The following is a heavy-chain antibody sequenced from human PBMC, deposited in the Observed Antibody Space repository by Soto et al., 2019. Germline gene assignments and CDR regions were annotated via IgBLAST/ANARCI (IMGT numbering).Heavy chain of an antibody. CDR2: INPSGGST. D-gene: IGHD6-19*01. V-gene: IGHV1-46*01. CDR3: ARDIAVAAVLGYYYGMDV. J-gene: IGHJ6*02. Sequence: GASVKVSCKASGYTFTSFYMHWVRQAPGQGLEWMGIINPSGGSTSYAQKFQGRVTMTRDTSTSTVYMELSSLRSEDTAVYYCARDIAVAAVLGYYYGMDVWGQGTTVTVS. CDR1: GYTFTSFY.